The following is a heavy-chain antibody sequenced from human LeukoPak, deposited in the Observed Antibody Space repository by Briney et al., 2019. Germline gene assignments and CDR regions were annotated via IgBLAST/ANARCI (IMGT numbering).Heavy chain of an antibody. V-gene: IGHV3-21*01. Sequence: GGSLRLSCAASGFTFSSYGMNWVRQAPGKGLEWVSSISSSSSYIYYADSVKGRFTISRDNAKNSLYLQMNSLRAEDTAVYYCARGEMATIDYWGQGTLVTVSS. CDR1: GFTFSSYG. J-gene: IGHJ4*02. CDR2: ISSSSSYI. CDR3: ARGEMATIDY. D-gene: IGHD5-24*01.